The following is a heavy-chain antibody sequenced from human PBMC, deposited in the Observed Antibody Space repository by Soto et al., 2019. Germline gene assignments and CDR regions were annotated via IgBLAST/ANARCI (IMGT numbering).Heavy chain of an antibody. Sequence: QVQLVESGGGVVQPGRSLRLSCAASGFTFSSYAMHWVRQAPGKGLEWVAVISYDGSNKYYADSVKGRSTISRDNSKNTLYLQMNSLRAEDTAVYYCARDRYSNYGMDYWGQGTLVTVSS. CDR3: ARDRYSNYGMDY. CDR1: GFTFSSYA. D-gene: IGHD4-4*01. CDR2: ISYDGSNK. J-gene: IGHJ4*02. V-gene: IGHV3-30-3*01.